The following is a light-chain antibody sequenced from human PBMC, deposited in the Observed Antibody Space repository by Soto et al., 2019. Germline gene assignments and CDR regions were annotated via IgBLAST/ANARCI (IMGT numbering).Light chain of an antibody. CDR1: SSDVGGYDY. CDR2: DVR. V-gene: IGLV2-14*03. J-gene: IGLJ2*01. CDR3: SSCTSRNVVI. Sequence: QSALSQPASVSGSPGQAITISCTGTSSDVGGYDYVSWYQQHPGRAPKLMIFDVRSRTSGVTNRFSGSKSGNTASLTISGLQTEDEADYYCSSCTSRNVVIFGGGTKLTVL.